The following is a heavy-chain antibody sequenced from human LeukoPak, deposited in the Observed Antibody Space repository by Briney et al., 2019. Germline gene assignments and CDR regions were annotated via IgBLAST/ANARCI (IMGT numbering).Heavy chain of an antibody. CDR2: IYYSGST. D-gene: IGHD6-19*01. CDR1: GGSFSSYY. V-gene: IGHV4-59*08. CDR3: ARLVRSGWYPDY. Sequence: PSETLSLTCAVYGGSFSSYYWSWIRQPPGKGLEWIGYIYYSGSTNYNPSLKSRVTISVDTSKNQFSLKLSSVTVADTAVYYCARLVRSGWYPDYWGQGTLVTVSS. J-gene: IGHJ4*02.